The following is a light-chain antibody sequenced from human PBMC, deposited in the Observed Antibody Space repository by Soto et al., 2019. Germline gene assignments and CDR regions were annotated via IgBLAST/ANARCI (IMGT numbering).Light chain of an antibody. CDR2: EGS. Sequence: QSALTQPASVSGSPGQSITISCTGTSSDVGSYNLVSWYQQHPGKAPKLMIYEGSKRPSGVSNRFSGSKSGNTASLTISGLQAEDEADYYCCSYAGSSIHVVFGGGTKVIVL. CDR1: SSDVGSYNL. J-gene: IGLJ2*01. V-gene: IGLV2-23*01. CDR3: CSYAGSSIHVV.